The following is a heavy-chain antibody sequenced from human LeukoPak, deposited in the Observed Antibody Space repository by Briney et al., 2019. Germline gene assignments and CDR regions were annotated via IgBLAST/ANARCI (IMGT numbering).Heavy chain of an antibody. CDR1: GGSISSNSYY. CDR3: ARDLVLKREKLTGDLIDY. V-gene: IGHV4-39*02. D-gene: IGHD7-27*01. CDR2: IYYSGST. Sequence: SETLSLTCTVSGGSISSNSYYWGWIRQPPGKGLEWIGSIYYSGSTYYNPSLKSRVTISVDTSKNQFSLKLSSVTAADTAVYYCARDLVLKREKLTGDLIDYWGQGTLVTVSS. J-gene: IGHJ4*02.